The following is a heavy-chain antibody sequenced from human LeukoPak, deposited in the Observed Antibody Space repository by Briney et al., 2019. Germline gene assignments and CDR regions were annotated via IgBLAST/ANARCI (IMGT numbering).Heavy chain of an antibody. Sequence: PSETLSLNCAVYGGSFSGYYWSWIRQPPGKGLEWIGEINHSGSTNYNPSLKSRVTISVDTSKNQFSLKLSSVTAADTAVYYCARGSAYYHFWSGYYTPRGYMDVWGKGTTVTVSS. CDR3: ARGSAYYHFWSGYYTPRGYMDV. CDR1: GGSFSGYY. CDR2: INHSGST. D-gene: IGHD3-3*01. J-gene: IGHJ6*03. V-gene: IGHV4-34*01.